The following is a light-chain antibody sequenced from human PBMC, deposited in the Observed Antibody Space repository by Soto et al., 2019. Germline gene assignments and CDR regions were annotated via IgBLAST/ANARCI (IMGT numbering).Light chain of an antibody. CDR2: VAS. CDR1: QSVGGRY. Sequence: EIVLTQSPGTQSLSPGERATLSCRASQSVGGRYLAWFQQKPGQSPRLLIYVASTRATGVPDRFSGSGSATDFSLTINRLELEDSAVYYCLHYGSSPWSFGQGTKVEIK. CDR3: LHYGSSPWS. J-gene: IGKJ1*01. V-gene: IGKV3-20*01.